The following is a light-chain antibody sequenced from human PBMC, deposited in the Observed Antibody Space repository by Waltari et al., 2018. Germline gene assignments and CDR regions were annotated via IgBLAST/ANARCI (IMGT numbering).Light chain of an antibody. Sequence: DIVMTPSPDSLSVSLGERATINCKSSLSILHSSQNKNYLAWYQKKSGQSPKVLIYAASTRESGVPDRFSGSGSGTDFTLTISGLQAEDVAVYYCQQYFSSPLSFGPGTKVDIK. CDR1: LSILHSSQNKNY. J-gene: IGKJ3*01. CDR3: QQYFSSPLS. CDR2: AAS. V-gene: IGKV4-1*01.